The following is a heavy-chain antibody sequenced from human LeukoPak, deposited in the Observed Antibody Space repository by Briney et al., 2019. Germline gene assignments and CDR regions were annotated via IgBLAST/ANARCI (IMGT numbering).Heavy chain of an antibody. D-gene: IGHD1-20*01. CDR1: GYTFTSYC. V-gene: IGHV1-46*01. CDR3: ARDEVTGTPGDAFDI. CDR2: INPSGGST. J-gene: IGHJ3*02. Sequence: GASVKVSCKASGYTFTSYCMHWVRQAPGQGLEWMGIINPSGGSTSYAQKFQGRVTMTRDTSTSTVYMELSSLRSEDTAVYYCARDEVTGTPGDAFDIWGQGTMVTVSS.